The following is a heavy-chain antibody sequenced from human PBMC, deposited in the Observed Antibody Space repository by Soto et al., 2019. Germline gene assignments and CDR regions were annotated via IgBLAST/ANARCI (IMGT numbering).Heavy chain of an antibody. J-gene: IGHJ6*02. CDR3: ARIQLWFGKYYYYYYGMDV. Sequence: PSETLSLTCTVSGGSVSSGNYYWSWIRQPPGKGLEWIGYFYYTGSTNYNPSLKSRVTISVDASKNQFSLRLSSLTAADTAVYYCARIQLWFGKYYYYYYGMDVWGQGTTVTVSS. D-gene: IGHD3-10*01. CDR2: FYYTGST. CDR1: GGSVSSGNYY. V-gene: IGHV4-61*01.